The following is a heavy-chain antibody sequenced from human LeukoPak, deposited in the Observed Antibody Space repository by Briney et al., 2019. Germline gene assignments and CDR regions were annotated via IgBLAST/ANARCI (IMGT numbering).Heavy chain of an antibody. CDR3: ARDKVFRGDYYDSSGIFFDY. D-gene: IGHD3-22*01. V-gene: IGHV1-69*04. J-gene: IGHJ4*02. Sequence: SVKVSCKASGGTFSSYAISWVRQAPGQGLEWMGRIIPILGIANYAQKFQGRVTITADKSTSTAYMELSSLRSEDTAVYYCARDKVFRGDYYDSSGIFFDYWGQGTLVTVSS. CDR2: IIPILGIA. CDR1: GGTFSSYA.